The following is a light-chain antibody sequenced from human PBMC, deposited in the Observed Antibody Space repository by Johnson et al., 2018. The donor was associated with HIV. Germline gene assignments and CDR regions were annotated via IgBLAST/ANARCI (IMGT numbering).Light chain of an antibody. CDR2: DNN. Sequence: SAAPGQKVTISCSGSTSNIGNNYVSWYQQLPGTAPKLLIYDNNKRPSGIPDRVSGSKSGTSATLGITGLQTGDEADYYCGTWDTSLGAHYVFGTGTEVTVL. CDR3: GTWDTSLGAHYV. CDR1: TSNIGNNY. V-gene: IGLV1-51*01. J-gene: IGLJ1*01.